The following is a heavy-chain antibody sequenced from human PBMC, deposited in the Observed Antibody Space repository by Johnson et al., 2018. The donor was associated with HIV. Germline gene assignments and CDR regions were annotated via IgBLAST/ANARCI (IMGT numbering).Heavy chain of an antibody. Sequence: QVQLVESGGGVVQPGRSLRLSCVASGFTFSNYGMHWVRQAPDKGLEWVAVISYDGSNKYYADSVKGRFTISRDNSKNTLYLQMNSLRAEDTAVYYCAKAIGDAFDIWGQGTMVTVSS. J-gene: IGHJ3*02. V-gene: IGHV3-30*18. CDR1: GFTFSNYG. D-gene: IGHD2/OR15-2a*01. CDR3: AKAIGDAFDI. CDR2: ISYDGSNK.